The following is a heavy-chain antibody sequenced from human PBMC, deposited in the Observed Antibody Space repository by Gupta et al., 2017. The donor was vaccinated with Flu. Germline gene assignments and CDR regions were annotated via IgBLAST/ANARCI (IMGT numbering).Heavy chain of an antibody. CDR3: ARENYYDSSGYYYYYYGMDV. D-gene: IGHD3-22*01. V-gene: IGHV1-18*01. CDR2: FSAYNGNT. Sequence: QVQLVQSGAEVKKPGASVKVSCKASGYTFTSYGISWVRQAPGQGLEWMGWFSAYNGNTHYAQKLQGRVTMTTDTSTSTAYMELRSLRSDDTAVYYCARENYYDSSGYYYYYYGMDVWGQGTTVTVSS. CDR1: GYTFTSYG. J-gene: IGHJ6*02.